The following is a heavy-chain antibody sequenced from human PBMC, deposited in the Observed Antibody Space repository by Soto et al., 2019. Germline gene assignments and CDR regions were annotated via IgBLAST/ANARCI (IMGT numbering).Heavy chain of an antibody. J-gene: IGHJ4*02. D-gene: IGHD6-13*01. CDR2: IHYSWST. CDR3: ARGSAAGTKSPFDY. CDR1: GGSISGYY. Sequence: SETLSLTCTVSGGSISGYYWSWIRQSPGKGLELIGYIHYSWSTNYNPSLKSRVTISVDTSKNQLSLKLSSVTAADTAVYYCARGSAAGTKSPFDYWGQGTLVTVSS. V-gene: IGHV4-59*01.